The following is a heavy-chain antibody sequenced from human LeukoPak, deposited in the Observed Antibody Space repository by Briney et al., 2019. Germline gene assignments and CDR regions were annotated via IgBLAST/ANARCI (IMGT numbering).Heavy chain of an antibody. Sequence: GGSLRLSCAVSGFTFSDYYMNWIRQAPGKGLEWVSYISSSSLTIYYADSVKGRFTISRDNAKDSLYLQMNSLRAEDTAVYYCARDAFASGSYNPFDNWGQGTLVTVSS. V-gene: IGHV3-11*04. D-gene: IGHD3-10*01. J-gene: IGHJ4*02. CDR3: ARDAFASGSYNPFDN. CDR1: GFTFSDYY. CDR2: ISSSSLTI.